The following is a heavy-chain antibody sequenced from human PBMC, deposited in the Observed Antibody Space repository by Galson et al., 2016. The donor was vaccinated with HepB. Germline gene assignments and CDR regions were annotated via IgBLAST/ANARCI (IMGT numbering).Heavy chain of an antibody. CDR1: GFTFSDSD. J-gene: IGHJ6*02. V-gene: IGHV3-73*01. CDR2: ITHKGDNHAT. D-gene: IGHD5-24*01. CDR3: AAHRRDVAADGGNYYFSGMDV. Sequence: SLRLSCAASGFTFSDSDIHWVRQASGKGLEGVGRITHKGDNHATTYAASVTGRFTISRDDSTNTASLQMNSLKTEDTAVYYCAAHRRDVAADGGNYYFSGMDVWGQGTTVTVSS.